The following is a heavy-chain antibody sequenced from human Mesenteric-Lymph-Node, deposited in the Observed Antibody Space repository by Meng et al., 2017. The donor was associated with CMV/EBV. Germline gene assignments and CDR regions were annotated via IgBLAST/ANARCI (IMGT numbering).Heavy chain of an antibody. CDR3: ARQRVEMATIRVRWFDP. Sequence: ISSSSYYWGWIRQPPGKGLEWIGNIYYSGSTYYNPSLKSRVTISVDTSKNQFSLKLSSVTAADTAVYYCARQRVEMATIRVRWFDPWGQGTLVTVSS. J-gene: IGHJ5*02. V-gene: IGHV4-39*01. CDR2: IYYSGST. CDR1: ISSSSYY. D-gene: IGHD5-24*01.